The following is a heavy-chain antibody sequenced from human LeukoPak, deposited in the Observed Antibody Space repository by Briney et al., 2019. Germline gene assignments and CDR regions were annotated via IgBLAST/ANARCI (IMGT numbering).Heavy chain of an antibody. CDR3: ARGLWFGESVGAFDI. J-gene: IGHJ3*02. CDR1: GYSISSGHY. CDR2: VYHSGST. Sequence: SETLSLTCAVSGYSISSGHYWGWIRQPPGKGLEWIGSVYHSGSTYYNPSLKSRVTIQVDTSKNQFSMKLSSVTAADTAVYYCARGLWFGESVGAFDIWGQGTMVTVSS. D-gene: IGHD3-10*01. V-gene: IGHV4-38-2*01.